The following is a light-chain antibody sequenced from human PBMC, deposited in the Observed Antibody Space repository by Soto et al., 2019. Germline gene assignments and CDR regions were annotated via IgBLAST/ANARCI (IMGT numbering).Light chain of an antibody. CDR2: GAS. J-gene: IGKJ2*01. CDR1: QEISTY. CDR3: QQYYTFPYT. V-gene: IGKV1-8*01. Sequence: AVRMTQSPSSFSASTGDRVTITCRASQEISTYLDWYQQKPGKAPTLLIHGASTLHNEVPSRFSGSGSGTDFTLTIDCLQSDDFANYFCQQYYTFPYTFGQGTALEI.